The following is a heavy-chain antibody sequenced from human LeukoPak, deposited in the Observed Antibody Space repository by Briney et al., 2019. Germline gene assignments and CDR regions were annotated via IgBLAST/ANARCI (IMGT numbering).Heavy chain of an antibody. CDR2: INWNGGST. Sequence: GGSLRLSCATSGFTFDDYGMSWVRQAPGKGLDWVSGINWNGGSTGYADSVKGRFTISRDNAKNSLYLQMNSLRAEDTALYYCARTIGITMIVVADYFDYWGQGTLVTVSS. CDR1: GFTFDDYG. V-gene: IGHV3-20*04. J-gene: IGHJ4*02. CDR3: ARTIGITMIVVADYFDY. D-gene: IGHD3-22*01.